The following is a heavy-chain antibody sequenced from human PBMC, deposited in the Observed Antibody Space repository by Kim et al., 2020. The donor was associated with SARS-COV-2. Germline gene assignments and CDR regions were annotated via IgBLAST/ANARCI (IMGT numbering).Heavy chain of an antibody. J-gene: IGHJ4*02. D-gene: IGHD3-22*01. CDR3: ARGRLGYDSSGYYYY. CDR2: IDHSGST. V-gene: IGHV4-34*01. Sequence: SETLSLTCAVYGGSFSGYYWSWIRQPPGKGLEWIGEIDHSGSTNYNPSLKSRVTISVDTSKNQFSLKLSSVTAADTAVYYCARGRLGYDSSGYYYYWGQGTLVTVSS. CDR1: GGSFSGYY.